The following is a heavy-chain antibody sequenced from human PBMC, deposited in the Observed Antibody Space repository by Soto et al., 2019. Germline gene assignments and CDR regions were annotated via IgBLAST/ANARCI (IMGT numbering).Heavy chain of an antibody. CDR2: IYPGDSDT. Sequence: PGESLKISCKGSGYSFTSYWIGWVRQMPGKGLEWMGIIYPGDSDTRYSPSFQGQVTISADKSISTAYLQWSSLKASDTAMYYCAKYQGDDSSGYYYYYYGMDVWGQGTTVTVSS. CDR3: AKYQGDDSSGYYYYYYGMDV. CDR1: GYSFTSYW. V-gene: IGHV5-51*01. D-gene: IGHD3-22*01. J-gene: IGHJ6*02.